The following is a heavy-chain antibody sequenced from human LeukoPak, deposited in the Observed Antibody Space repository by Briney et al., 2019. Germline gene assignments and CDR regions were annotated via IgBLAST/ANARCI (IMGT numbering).Heavy chain of an antibody. V-gene: IGHV4-34*01. CDR1: GGSFSGYY. D-gene: IGHD1-1*01. CDR2: INHSGST. CDR3: ARESLDLEIYYYYGMDV. J-gene: IGHJ6*02. Sequence: SETLSLTCAVYGGSFSGYYWSWIRQPPGKGLEWIGEINHSGSTNYNPSLKSRVTISVDTSKNQFSLKLSSVTAADTAVYYCARESLDLEIYYYYGMDVCGQGTTVTVSS.